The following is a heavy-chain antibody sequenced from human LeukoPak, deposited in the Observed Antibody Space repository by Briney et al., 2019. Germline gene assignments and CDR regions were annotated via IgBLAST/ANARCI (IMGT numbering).Heavy chain of an antibody. CDR3: ARSLGGAYDY. V-gene: IGHV3-74*01. J-gene: IGHJ4*02. Sequence: GGSLRLSCAASGFPFSSYWMHWVRQAPGKGLVWVSRININGSNTNYADSVKGRFTISRDNAKNTLYLQMDSLRAEDTAVYYCARSLGGAYDYWGQGTLVTVSS. CDR2: ININGSNT. CDR1: GFPFSSYW. D-gene: IGHD1-26*01.